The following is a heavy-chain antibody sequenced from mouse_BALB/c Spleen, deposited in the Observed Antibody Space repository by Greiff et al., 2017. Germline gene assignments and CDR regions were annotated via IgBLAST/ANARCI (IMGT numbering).Heavy chain of an antibody. V-gene: IGHV1S33*01. CDR3: ARSRNAMDY. CDR2: IYHGDGST. D-gene: IGHD2-3*01. CDR1: GYTFTSYD. Sequence: SGPELVKPGALVKISCKASGYTFTSYDINWVKQRPGQGLEWIGWIYHGDGSTKYNEKFKGKATLTADKSSSTAYMQLSSLTSENSAVYFCARSRNAMDYWGQGTSVTVSS. J-gene: IGHJ4*01.